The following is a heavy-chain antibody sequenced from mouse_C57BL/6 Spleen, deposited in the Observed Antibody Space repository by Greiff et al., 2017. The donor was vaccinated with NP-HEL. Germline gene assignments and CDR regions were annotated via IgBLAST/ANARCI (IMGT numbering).Heavy chain of an antibody. J-gene: IGHJ3*01. CDR3: TKSYYSNFTWFAY. V-gene: IGHV1-15*01. D-gene: IGHD2-5*01. Sequence: VKVVESGAELVRPGASVTLSCKASGYTFTDYEMHWVKQTPVHGLEWIGAIDPETGGTAYNQKFKGKAILTADKSSSTAYMELRSLTSEDSAVYYCTKSYYSNFTWFAYWGQGTLVTVSA. CDR2: IDPETGGT. CDR1: GYTFTDYE.